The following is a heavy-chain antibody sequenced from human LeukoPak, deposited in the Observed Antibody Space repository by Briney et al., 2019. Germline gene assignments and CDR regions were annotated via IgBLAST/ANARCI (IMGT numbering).Heavy chain of an antibody. CDR3: ARDRANLHWFDP. Sequence: ASVKVSCKASGGTFISYAISWVRQAPGKGREWMGRIIPIFGTANYAQRFQGRVTITTDDSTSTAYMELSSLRSEDTAVYYCARDRANLHWFDPWGQGTLVTVSS. J-gene: IGHJ5*02. D-gene: IGHD4/OR15-4a*01. CDR1: GGTFISYA. CDR2: IIPIFGTA. V-gene: IGHV1-69*05.